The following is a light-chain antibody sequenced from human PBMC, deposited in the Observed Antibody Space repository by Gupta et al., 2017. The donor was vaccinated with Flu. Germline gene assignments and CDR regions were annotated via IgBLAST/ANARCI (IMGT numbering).Light chain of an antibody. Sequence: EIVMTQSPATLSVSPGERATLSCRASQSVSSNLAWYQQKPGQAPRLLIYGASTRATGIPARFGGSGFGTELTLTISSRLSEDFAVYYCQQHNNWPFVTFGGGTKVEIK. CDR2: GAS. CDR1: QSVSSN. J-gene: IGKJ4*01. CDR3: QQHNNWPFVT. V-gene: IGKV3-15*01.